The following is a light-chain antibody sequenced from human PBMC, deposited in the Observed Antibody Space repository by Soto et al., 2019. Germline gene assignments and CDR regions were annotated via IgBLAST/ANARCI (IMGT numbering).Light chain of an antibody. CDR1: SSNIGRNP. V-gene: IGLV1-44*01. J-gene: IGLJ3*02. CDR2: SNN. Sequence: QSVLTQPPSASGTPGQRVTISCSGSSSNIGRNPVDWYQQFPGAAPKLFIYSNNQRPSGVPDRFSGSKSGTTASLAIGGLQSEDEADYYCAAWDDSLNGWVFGGGTKLTVL. CDR3: AAWDDSLNGWV.